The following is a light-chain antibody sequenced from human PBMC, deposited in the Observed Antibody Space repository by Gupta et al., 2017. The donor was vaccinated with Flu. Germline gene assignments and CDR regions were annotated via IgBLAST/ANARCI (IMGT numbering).Light chain of an antibody. J-gene: IGLJ2*01. CDR1: SSNIGAGYD. Sequence: QSVLTQPPSVSGAPGQRVTIPCTGGSSNIGAGYDVHWYQQLPGTAPKLLIYGNSKRPSGGPDRFSGSKSGTSASLAITGLQAEDEADYYCQSYDSSLSGWVFGGGTKLTVL. V-gene: IGLV1-40*01. CDR3: QSYDSSLSGWV. CDR2: GNS.